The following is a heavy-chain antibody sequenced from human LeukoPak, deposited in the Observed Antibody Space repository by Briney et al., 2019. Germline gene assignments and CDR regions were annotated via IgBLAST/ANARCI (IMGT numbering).Heavy chain of an antibody. CDR3: ARDSSGDGYNYGPYYFDY. Sequence: ASVKVSCKASGYTFTSYYMHWVRQAPGQGLEWMGIINPSGGSTSYAQKFQGRVTMTRDTSTSTVYMELSGLRSEDTAVYYCARDSSGDGYNYGPYYFDYWGQGTLVTVSS. D-gene: IGHD5-24*01. CDR2: INPSGGST. CDR1: GYTFTSYY. J-gene: IGHJ4*02. V-gene: IGHV1-46*01.